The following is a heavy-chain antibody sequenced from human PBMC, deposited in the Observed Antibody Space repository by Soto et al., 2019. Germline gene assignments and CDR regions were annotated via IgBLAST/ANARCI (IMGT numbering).Heavy chain of an antibody. CDR1: GFTFSTYA. CDR2: ISGSADST. V-gene: IGHV3-23*01. Sequence: EVQLLESGGGLVQPGGSLRLSCAASGFTFSTYAMSWVRQAPGKGLEWVSLISGSADSTYSADSVKGRFTISRDNSKNTLYLQMNSLRAEDTAVYYCAKDSKYGVDYYYYGMDVWGQGTTVTVSS. J-gene: IGHJ6*02. D-gene: IGHD4-17*01. CDR3: AKDSKYGVDYYYYGMDV.